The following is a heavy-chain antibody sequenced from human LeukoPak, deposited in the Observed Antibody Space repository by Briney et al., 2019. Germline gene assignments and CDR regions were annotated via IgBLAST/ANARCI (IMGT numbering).Heavy chain of an antibody. V-gene: IGHV3-23*01. CDR2: ITDSGGST. CDR1: GFTFSNYA. Sequence: GGSLRLSCAASGFTFSNYAMNWVRQAPGKGLEWVSSITDSGGSTNYADSVQGRFTISRDNSKNTLYLQLNSLRAEDTAIYYCAKGRAATSRWRFDYWGQGTLVTVSS. CDR3: AKGRAATSRWRFDY. J-gene: IGHJ4*02. D-gene: IGHD4-11*01.